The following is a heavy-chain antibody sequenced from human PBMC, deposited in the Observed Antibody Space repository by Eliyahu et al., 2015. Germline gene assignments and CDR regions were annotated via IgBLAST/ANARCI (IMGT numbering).Heavy chain of an antibody. CDR3: ARAPLGYCTNGVCYRQTPYYMDV. J-gene: IGHJ6*03. D-gene: IGHD2-8*01. V-gene: IGHV4-31*03. Sequence: QVQLQESGPGLVKPSQTLSLTCXVPGGSISXGXXYWXWXRQHPGKGLEWIGYIYYSGSTYYNPSLKSRVTISVDTSKNQFSLKLSSVTAADTAVYYCARAPLGYCTNGVCYRQTPYYMDVWGKGTTVTVSS. CDR1: GGSISXGXXY. CDR2: IYYSGST.